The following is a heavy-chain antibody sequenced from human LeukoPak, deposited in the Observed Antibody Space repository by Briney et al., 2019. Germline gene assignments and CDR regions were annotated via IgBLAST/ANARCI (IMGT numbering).Heavy chain of an antibody. Sequence: SETLSLTCAVYGGSFSGYYWSWIRQPPGKGLEWIGEINHRGSTNYNPSLKSRVTISVDTSKNQFSLKLSSVTAADTAVYYCARRRNYYYMDVWGKGTTVTISS. CDR1: GGSFSGYY. J-gene: IGHJ6*03. V-gene: IGHV4-34*01. CDR3: ARRRNYYYMDV. CDR2: INHRGST.